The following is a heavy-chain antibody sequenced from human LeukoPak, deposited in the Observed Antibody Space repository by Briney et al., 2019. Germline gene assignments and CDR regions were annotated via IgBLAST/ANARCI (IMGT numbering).Heavy chain of an antibody. Sequence: ASVKVSCKASGGTFSSYAISWVRQAPGQGLEWMGGIIPIFGTANYAQKFQGRVTITTDESTSTAYMELSSLRSEDTAVYYCARRGRVPAASDAFDIWGQGTMVAVSS. V-gene: IGHV1-69*05. J-gene: IGHJ3*02. CDR3: ARRGRVPAASDAFDI. CDR2: IIPIFGTA. CDR1: GGTFSSYA. D-gene: IGHD2-2*01.